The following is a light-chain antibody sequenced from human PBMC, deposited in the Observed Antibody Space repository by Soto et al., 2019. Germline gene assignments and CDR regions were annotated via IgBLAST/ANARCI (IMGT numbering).Light chain of an antibody. CDR1: QSVSSGN. CDR3: HQRATGWT. V-gene: IGKV3-11*01. Sequence: EMVVSQSPGRLSLSPGQRSTLSCRASQSVSSGNLAWYQQKPGQAPRLLIYGTSHRATGVPARFSGGGSGTDFPLTISSLEPEDFAVYYCHQRATGWTFGQGTKVDIK. CDR2: GTS. J-gene: IGKJ1*01.